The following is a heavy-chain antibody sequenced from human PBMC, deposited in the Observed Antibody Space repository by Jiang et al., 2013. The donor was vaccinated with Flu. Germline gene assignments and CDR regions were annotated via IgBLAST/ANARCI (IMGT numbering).Heavy chain of an antibody. D-gene: IGHD3-10*01. Sequence: GPGLVKPSQTLSLTCTVSGGSISSGGYYWSWIRQHPGKGLEWIGYIYYSGSTYYNPSLKSRVTISVDTSKNQFSLKLSSVTAADTAVYYCARDRPYGSGSGDAFDIWGQGTMVTVSS. CDR2: IYYSGST. CDR1: GGSISSGGYY. V-gene: IGHV4-31*03. CDR3: ARDRPYGSGSGDAFDI. J-gene: IGHJ3*02.